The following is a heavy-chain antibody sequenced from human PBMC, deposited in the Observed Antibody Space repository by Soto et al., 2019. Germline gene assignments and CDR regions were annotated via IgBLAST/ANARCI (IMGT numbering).Heavy chain of an antibody. J-gene: IGHJ4*02. CDR3: ATGGYYPDY. Sequence: EVQLVESGGGLVKPGGSLRLSCAGSGFTFSNAWMNWVRQAPGKGLEWVGRVKSKTHGGTTDYAAPVKGRFTISRDDSENTVFLQMNSLNTEDTAVYYCATGGYYPDYWGQGTLVTVSS. CDR1: GFTFSNAW. D-gene: IGHD3-10*01. CDR2: VKSKTHGGTT. V-gene: IGHV3-15*01.